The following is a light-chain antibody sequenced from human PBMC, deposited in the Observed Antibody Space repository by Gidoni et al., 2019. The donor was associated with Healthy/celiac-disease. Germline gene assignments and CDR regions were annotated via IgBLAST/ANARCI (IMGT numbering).Light chain of an antibody. Sequence: GDRVTITCRASQSISSYLNWYQQKPGKAPKLLSYAASSLQSGVPSRLSGSGSGTDFTLTISSLQPEDFATYYCQQSYSTPITFGQGTRLEIK. CDR1: QSISSY. J-gene: IGKJ5*01. V-gene: IGKV1-39*01. CDR2: AAS. CDR3: QQSYSTPIT.